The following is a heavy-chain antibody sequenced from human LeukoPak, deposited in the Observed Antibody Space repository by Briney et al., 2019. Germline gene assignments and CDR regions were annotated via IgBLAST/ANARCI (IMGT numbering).Heavy chain of an antibody. CDR3: ARGYDFWNRNWFDP. Sequence: SETLSLTCTVYGGSFSGYYWSWIRQPPGKGLEWIGEINHSGSTNYNPSLKSRVTISVDTSKNQFSLKLSSVTAANTAVYYCARGYDFWNRNWFDPWGQGTLVTVSS. J-gene: IGHJ5*02. D-gene: IGHD3-3*01. V-gene: IGHV4-34*01. CDR2: INHSGST. CDR1: GGSFSGYY.